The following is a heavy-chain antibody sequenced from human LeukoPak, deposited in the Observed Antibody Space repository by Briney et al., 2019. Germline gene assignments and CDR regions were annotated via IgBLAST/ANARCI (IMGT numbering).Heavy chain of an antibody. CDR1: RYSFTNHW. Sequence: GESLKICCQGSRYSFTNHWTGSERQLPAKCLEPMRPIYPGDSDSRYSPSFQGPVTISAAKSISTAYLQSSSLKASDTAMYYCARSYYYDMSGYYFPFDYWGQGTLVTVSS. CDR3: ARSYYYDMSGYYFPFDY. J-gene: IGHJ4*02. D-gene: IGHD3-22*01. V-gene: IGHV5-51*01. CDR2: IYPGDSDS.